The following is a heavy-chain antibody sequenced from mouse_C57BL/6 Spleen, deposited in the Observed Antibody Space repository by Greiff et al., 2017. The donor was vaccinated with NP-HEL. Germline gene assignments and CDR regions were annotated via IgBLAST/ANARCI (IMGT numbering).Heavy chain of an antibody. J-gene: IGHJ4*01. V-gene: IGHV1-85*01. D-gene: IGHD1-1*01. CDR1: GYTFTSYD. Sequence: QVQLKESGPELVKPGASVKLSCKASGYTFTSYDINWVKQRPGQGLEWIGWIYPRDGSTKYNEKFKGKATLTVDTSSSTAYMELHSLTSEDSAVYFCARSRTTTAMDYWGQGTSVTVSS. CDR3: ARSRTTTAMDY. CDR2: IYPRDGST.